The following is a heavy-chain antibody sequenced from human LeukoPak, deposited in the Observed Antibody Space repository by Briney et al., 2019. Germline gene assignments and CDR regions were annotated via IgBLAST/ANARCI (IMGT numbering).Heavy chain of an antibody. CDR2: ISAYNGNT. CDR3: ARDGSGRLATPQYYYGMDV. J-gene: IGHJ6*02. V-gene: IGHV1-18*01. Sequence: GASVKVSFKASGYTFTSYGISWVRQAPGQGLEWMGWISAYNGNTNYAQKLQGRVTMTTDTSTSTAYMELRSLRSDDTAVYYCARDGSGRLATPQYYYGMDVWGQGTTVTVSS. CDR1: GYTFTSYG. D-gene: IGHD1-26*01.